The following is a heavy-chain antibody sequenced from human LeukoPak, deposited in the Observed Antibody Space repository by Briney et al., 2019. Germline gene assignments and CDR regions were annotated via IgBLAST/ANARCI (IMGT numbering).Heavy chain of an antibody. D-gene: IGHD6-19*01. J-gene: IGHJ6*02. CDR1: GGSIDSSGSY. CDR3: ARLFSRGWPYYYGLGA. V-gene: IGHV4-39*01. CDR2: VYYGGDA. Sequence: PSETLSLTCTVSGGSIDSSGSYWGWIRQPPGKGLEWNGCVYYGGDAYYNPSLKSRVTISADLSKNQFSLSLISVTAADTALYYCARLFSRGWPYYYGLGAWGQGTTVTVSS.